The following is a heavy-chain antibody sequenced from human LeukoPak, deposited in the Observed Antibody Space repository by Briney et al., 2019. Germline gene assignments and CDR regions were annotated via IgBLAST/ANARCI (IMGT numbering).Heavy chain of an antibody. D-gene: IGHD2-15*01. J-gene: IGHJ6*03. CDR1: GFTFSSYG. Sequence: GGSLRLSCAASGFTFSSYGVSWVRQAPGKGLEWVSAVSSSGGTTYYADSVKGRFTISRDNSKNTLSLQMNSLRDEDTAIYYCAKNGDRGAYCSGGSCYPYYYYYMDVWGKGTTVTISS. CDR2: VSSSGGTT. CDR3: AKNGDRGAYCSGGSCYPYYYYYMDV. V-gene: IGHV3-23*01.